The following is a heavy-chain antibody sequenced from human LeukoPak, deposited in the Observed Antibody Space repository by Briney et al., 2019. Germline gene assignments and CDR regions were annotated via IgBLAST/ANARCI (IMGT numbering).Heavy chain of an antibody. CDR2: ISWNSGSI. J-gene: IGHJ4*02. CDR1: GFTFSSYA. CDR3: AKASYYYDSSGYSYYFDY. V-gene: IGHV3-9*03. D-gene: IGHD3-22*01. Sequence: PGGSLRLSCAASGFTFSSYAMSWVRQAPGKGLEWVSGISWNSGSIGYADSVKGRFTISRDNAKNSLYLQMNSLRAGDMALYYCAKASYYYDSSGYSYYFDYWGQGTLVTVSS.